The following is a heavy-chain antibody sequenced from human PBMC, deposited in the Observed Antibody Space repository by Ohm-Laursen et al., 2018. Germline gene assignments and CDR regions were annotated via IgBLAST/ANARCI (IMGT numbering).Heavy chain of an antibody. J-gene: IGHJ4*02. Sequence: SLRLSCTASGFTFNRRGMIWVRQAPGKGLEWLAYISPTGSTVYYADSVKGRFTISRDNAKNSLYLQMSSLTAEDTAVYYCVSDPPGSGWSFHNWGQGTLVTVSS. V-gene: IGHV3-48*03. D-gene: IGHD6-19*01. CDR2: ISPTGSTV. CDR3: VSDPPGSGWSFHN. CDR1: GFTFNRRG.